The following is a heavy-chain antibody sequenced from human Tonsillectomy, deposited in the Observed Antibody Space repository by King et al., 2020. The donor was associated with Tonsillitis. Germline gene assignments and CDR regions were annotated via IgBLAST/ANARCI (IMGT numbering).Heavy chain of an antibody. V-gene: IGHV3-33*01. D-gene: IGHD4-23*01. J-gene: IGHJ6*02. Sequence: VQLVESGGGVVQPGRSLRLACVASGFTFHSYGMHWVRQAPGKGLEWVAGIWYDGIKKYYADSVKGRFTISRDNSNNTLYLQMNNLSAEDTAVYYCAREYDFGGNPPGYYYGMDVWGQGTTVTVSS. CDR1: GFTFHSYG. CDR2: IWYDGIKK. CDR3: AREYDFGGNPPGYYYGMDV.